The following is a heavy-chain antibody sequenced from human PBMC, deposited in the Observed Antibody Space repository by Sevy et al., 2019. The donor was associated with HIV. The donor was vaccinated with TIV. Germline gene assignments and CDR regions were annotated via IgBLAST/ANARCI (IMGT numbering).Heavy chain of an antibody. D-gene: IGHD6-6*01. Sequence: SETLSLTCTVSGDSISRNYWSWIRQTPGMGLEWIGFIYNSGSTKYNPSLKSRVSISEDRSKNEFSLRLSSVSIADTAVYYCVRSLGSSAAAYGMDVWGQGTTVTVSS. J-gene: IGHJ6*02. CDR1: GDSISRNY. V-gene: IGHV4-59*01. CDR3: VRSLGSSAAAYGMDV. CDR2: IYNSGST.